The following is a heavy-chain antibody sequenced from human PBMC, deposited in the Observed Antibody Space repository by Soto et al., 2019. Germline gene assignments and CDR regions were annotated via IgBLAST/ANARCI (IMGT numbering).Heavy chain of an antibody. D-gene: IGHD2-15*01. CDR2: IYWDDDK. Sequence: TGPTMLNPTQTLTLTCTFSGFSLSTSGVGLGWIRQPPGKALEWLALIYWDDDKRYSPSLKSRLTITKDTSKNQVVLTMTNMDPVDTATYYCAHRRPPPDCSGGSCPYYYYMDVWGKGTTVTVYS. J-gene: IGHJ6*03. V-gene: IGHV2-5*02. CDR1: GFSLSTSGVG. CDR3: AHRRPPPDCSGGSCPYYYYMDV.